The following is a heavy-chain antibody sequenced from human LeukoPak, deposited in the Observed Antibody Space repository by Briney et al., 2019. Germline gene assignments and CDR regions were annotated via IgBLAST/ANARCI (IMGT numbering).Heavy chain of an antibody. J-gene: IGHJ4*02. Sequence: GGSLRLSCAASGFTFSNHWMHWVRQAPGKGLMWVSRINRGGSGTDYADSVKGRFTISRDDAKNTLYLQLNSLRAEDTAVYFCARGGSDTAMAHDYWGQGTLVTVSS. V-gene: IGHV3-74*01. D-gene: IGHD5-18*01. CDR2: INRGGSGT. CDR1: GFTFSNHW. CDR3: ARGGSDTAMAHDY.